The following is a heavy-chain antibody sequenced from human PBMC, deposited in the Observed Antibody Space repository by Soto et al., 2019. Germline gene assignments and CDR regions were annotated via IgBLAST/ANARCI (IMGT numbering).Heavy chain of an antibody. Sequence: SGTLSLTCAVYGGSFSGYCWRWIRQPPGKRLEWIGEINHSGSTNYNPSLKSRVTISVDTSKNQFSLKLSSVTAADTAVYYCALARGTVTSYNYYGMDVWGQGTTFT. CDR2: INHSGST. D-gene: IGHD4-4*01. CDR1: GGSFSGYC. CDR3: ALARGTVTSYNYYGMDV. J-gene: IGHJ6*02. V-gene: IGHV4-34*01.